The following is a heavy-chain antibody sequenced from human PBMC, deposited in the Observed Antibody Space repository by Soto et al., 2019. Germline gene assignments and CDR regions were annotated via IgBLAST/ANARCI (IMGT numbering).Heavy chain of an antibody. CDR2: ISAYNGNT. J-gene: IGHJ6*02. Sequence: ASVKVSGKASGYTFTSYGISWVRQAPGQGLEWMGWISAYNGNTNYAQKLQGRVTMTTDTSTSTAYMELRSLRSDDTAVYYCARVHYDFWSGTPGDYYYGMDVWGQGTTVTVSS. D-gene: IGHD3-3*01. CDR3: ARVHYDFWSGTPGDYYYGMDV. CDR1: GYTFTSYG. V-gene: IGHV1-18*01.